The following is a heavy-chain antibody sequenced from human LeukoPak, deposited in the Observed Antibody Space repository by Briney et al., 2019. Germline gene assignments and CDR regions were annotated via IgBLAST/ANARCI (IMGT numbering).Heavy chain of an antibody. J-gene: IGHJ5*02. CDR2: IYYSGST. Sequence: SETLSLTCTVSGGSISSYYWSWIRQPPGKGLEWIGYIYYSGSTNYNPSLKSRVTISVDTSKNQSSLKLSSVTAADTAVYYCAREKVGGWFDPWGQGTLVTV. CDR1: GGSISSYY. V-gene: IGHV4-59*01. CDR3: AREKVGGWFDP.